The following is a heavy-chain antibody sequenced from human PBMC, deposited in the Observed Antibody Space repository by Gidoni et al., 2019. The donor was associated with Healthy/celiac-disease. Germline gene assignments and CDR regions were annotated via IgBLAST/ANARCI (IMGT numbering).Heavy chain of an antibody. CDR3: ARGSYYDSSGYSKIPHFDY. D-gene: IGHD3-22*01. Sequence: QVQLQESGPGLVKPSQTLSLTCTVSGGSISSGDFYWSWIRQPPGKGLEWIGYIYYSGSTYYNPSLKSRVTISVDTSKNQFSLKLSSVTAADTAVYYCARGSYYDSSGYSKIPHFDYWGQGTLVTVSS. CDR1: GGSISSGDFY. CDR2: IYYSGST. J-gene: IGHJ4*02. V-gene: IGHV4-30-4*01.